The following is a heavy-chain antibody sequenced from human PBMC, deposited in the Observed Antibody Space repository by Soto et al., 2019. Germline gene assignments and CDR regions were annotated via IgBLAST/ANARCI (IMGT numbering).Heavy chain of an antibody. D-gene: IGHD6-6*01. J-gene: IGHJ6*02. CDR2: ISAYNGNT. CDR1: GYTFTGYG. CDR3: ARVEYSSSSGHYYYYGMDV. Sequence: GASVKLSCKASGYTFTGYGISWVRQAPGQGLEWMGWISAYNGNTNYAQKLQGRVTMTTDTSTSTAYMELRSLRSDDTAVYYCARVEYSSSSGHYYYYGMDVWGQGTTVTVSS. V-gene: IGHV1-18*01.